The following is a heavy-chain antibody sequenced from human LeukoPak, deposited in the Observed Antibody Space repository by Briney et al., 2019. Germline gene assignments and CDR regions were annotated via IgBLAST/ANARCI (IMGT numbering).Heavy chain of an antibody. CDR3: ARAYCSSTSCYIAFDI. V-gene: IGHV3-23*01. CDR2: IGGRGGSA. J-gene: IGHJ3*02. CDR1: GFTFSIYA. Sequence: GGSLRLSCAASGFTFSIYAMSWVRQAPGKGLEWVATIGGRGGSAYYADSVKGRFTISRDESKNTLYLQMNSLRAEDTAVYYCARAYCSSTSCYIAFDIWGQGTMVTVSS. D-gene: IGHD2-2*02.